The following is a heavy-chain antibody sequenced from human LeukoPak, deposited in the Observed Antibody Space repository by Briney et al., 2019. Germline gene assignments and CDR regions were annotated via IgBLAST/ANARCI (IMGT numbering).Heavy chain of an antibody. J-gene: IGHJ6*03. Sequence: ASVKVSCKASGYTFTSYGISWVRQAPGQGLEWMGWISAYNGKTNYAQKFQGRVTMTRDTSISTAYMDLSRLRSDDTAVYFCARGGLPIYYYYMDVWGKGTTVTVSS. V-gene: IGHV1-18*01. D-gene: IGHD4-11*01. CDR3: ARGGLPIYYYYMDV. CDR2: ISAYNGKT. CDR1: GYTFTSYG.